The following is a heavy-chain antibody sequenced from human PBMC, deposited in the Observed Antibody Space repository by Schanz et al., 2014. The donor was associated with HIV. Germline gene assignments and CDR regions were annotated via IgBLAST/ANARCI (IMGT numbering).Heavy chain of an antibody. Sequence: VQLVESGGALVQPGGSLRLSCVASGFTFSGYWMHWVRQAPGEGLVWVSRISSDGRTTIYADYVKGRFTISRDNAKNTLYLQMNSLRAEDTAVYYCARDRPRVTLPTCFDYWGQGTLATVSS. CDR1: GFTFSGYW. CDR3: ARDRPRVTLPTCFDY. D-gene: IGHD3-16*01. CDR2: ISSDGRTT. V-gene: IGHV3-74*01. J-gene: IGHJ4*02.